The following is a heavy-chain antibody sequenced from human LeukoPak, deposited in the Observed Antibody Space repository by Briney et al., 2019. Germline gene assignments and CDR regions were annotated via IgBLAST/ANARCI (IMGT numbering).Heavy chain of an antibody. CDR3: ARGRGYHYDFWSGYHEFDY. Sequence: SETLSLTCAVYGGSFSGYYWSWIRQPPGKGLEWIGEINHSGSTNYNPSLKSRVTISVGTSKNQFSLKLSSVTAADTAVYYCARGRGYHYDFWSGYHEFDYWGQGTLVTVSS. J-gene: IGHJ4*02. CDR1: GGSFSGYY. CDR2: INHSGST. D-gene: IGHD3-3*01. V-gene: IGHV4-34*01.